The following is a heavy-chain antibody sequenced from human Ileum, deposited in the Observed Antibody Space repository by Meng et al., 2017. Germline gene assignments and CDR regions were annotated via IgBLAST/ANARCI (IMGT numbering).Heavy chain of an antibody. Sequence: QLQLQESGPGLGKPSETLSLPCRVSVGSISSRTSYWGWIRQPPGMGLEWIVSFFYGGTTYYNPSLESRVTTSVDTSKSQFSLNLKSVSAADTAVYFCARHGAFRSHLDDWGQGTLVTVSS. CDR1: VGSISSRTSY. CDR3: ARHGAFRSHLDD. J-gene: IGHJ4*02. D-gene: IGHD3-3*02. V-gene: IGHV4-39*01. CDR2: FFYGGTT.